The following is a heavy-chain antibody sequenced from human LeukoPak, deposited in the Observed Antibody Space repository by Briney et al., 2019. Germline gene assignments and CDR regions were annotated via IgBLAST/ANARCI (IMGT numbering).Heavy chain of an antibody. CDR1: GFTFSSYG. D-gene: IGHD3-22*01. Sequence: GGSLRPSCAASGFTFSSYGMSWVRQAPGKGLEWVSAISGSGGSTYYADSVKGRFTISRDNSKNTLYLQMNSLRAEDTAVYYCAKEGDNHYASSGYFPPFDFWGQGTLVTVSS. CDR2: ISGSGGST. J-gene: IGHJ4*02. CDR3: AKEGDNHYASSGYFPPFDF. V-gene: IGHV3-23*01.